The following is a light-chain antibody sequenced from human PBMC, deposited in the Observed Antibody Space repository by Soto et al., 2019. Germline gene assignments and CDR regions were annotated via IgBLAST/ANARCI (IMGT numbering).Light chain of an antibody. CDR2: GAS. V-gene: IGKV3-20*01. Sequence: EIVLTQSPGTLSLSPGERATLSCRASQRVSSSYLAWYQQKPGQAPRLLIYGASSRATGIPDRFSGSGSGTDFTITISRLEPEDFAVYYCQQYGSSPKTFGQGTKVDIK. J-gene: IGKJ1*01. CDR3: QQYGSSPKT. CDR1: QRVSSSY.